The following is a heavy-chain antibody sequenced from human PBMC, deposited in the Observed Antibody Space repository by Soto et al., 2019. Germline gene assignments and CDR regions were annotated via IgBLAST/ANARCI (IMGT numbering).Heavy chain of an antibody. CDR2: IIPIFGTE. J-gene: IGHJ6*02. CDR1: GGTFSSYA. Sequence: QVQLVQSGAEVKKPGSSVRVSCKASGGTFSSYAISWVRQAPGQGLEWMGGIIPIFGTENYAQKFEERVTITADESTSTGYMEPSSLRSEYTAVYYCARNRIAGSKYYYGMDVWGQGTTVTVSS. CDR3: ARNRIAGSKYYYGMDV. D-gene: IGHD6-13*01. V-gene: IGHV1-69*01.